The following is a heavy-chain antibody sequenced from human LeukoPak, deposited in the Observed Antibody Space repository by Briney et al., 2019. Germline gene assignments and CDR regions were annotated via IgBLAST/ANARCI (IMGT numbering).Heavy chain of an antibody. CDR3: ARGDSSGYPFDY. CDR2: IYYSGST. Sequence: SETLSLTCTVSGGSISSYYWSWIRQPPGKGLEGIGYIYYSGSTNYNPSLKSRVTISVDTSKNQFSLKLSSVTAADTAVYYCARGDSSGYPFDYWGQGTLVTVSS. D-gene: IGHD3-22*01. J-gene: IGHJ4*02. V-gene: IGHV4-59*01. CDR1: GGSISSYY.